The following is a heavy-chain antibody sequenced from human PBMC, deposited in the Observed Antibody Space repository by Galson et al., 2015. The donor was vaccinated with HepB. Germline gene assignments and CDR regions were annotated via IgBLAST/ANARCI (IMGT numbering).Heavy chain of an antibody. J-gene: IGHJ4*02. CDR1: GFTFSTSR. Sequence: SLRLSCAASGFTFSTSRAHWLRQAPGKGLEWVAVISFDGQYIEYSVSVKGRFTISRDNLKNTLYLQMTSLRVEDTAVYYCAKVQATTVRGLIDFWGQGTLVTVSS. D-gene: IGHD3-10*01. CDR2: ISFDGQYI. CDR3: AKVQATTVRGLIDF. V-gene: IGHV3-30*18.